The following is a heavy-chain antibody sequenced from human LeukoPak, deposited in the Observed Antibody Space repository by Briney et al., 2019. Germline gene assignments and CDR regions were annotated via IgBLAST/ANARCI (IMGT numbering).Heavy chain of an antibody. CDR3: SNYVGRIGAFDI. CDR2: ISGSGGST. Sequence: GGSLRLSCAASGFTFSSYAMSWVRQAPGKGLEWVSAISGSGGSTYCADSVKGRFTISRDNSKNTLYLQMNSLRAEDTAVEVRSNYVGRIGAFDIWGQGTMVTVSS. V-gene: IGHV3-23*01. J-gene: IGHJ3*02. CDR1: GFTFSSYA. D-gene: IGHD4-11*01.